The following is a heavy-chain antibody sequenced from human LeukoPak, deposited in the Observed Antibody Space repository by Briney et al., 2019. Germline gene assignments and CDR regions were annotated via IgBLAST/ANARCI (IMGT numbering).Heavy chain of an antibody. V-gene: IGHV3-23*01. CDR3: AKAPYSSSSRFYY. D-gene: IGHD6-6*01. CDR1: GFTFSSYA. Sequence: GGSLRLSCAASGFTFSSYAMSWVRQAPGKGLEWVSGLSGSGANSYYADSVKGRFTISRDNSKNTLYLQMNSLRAEDTAVYYCAKAPYSSSSRFYYWGQGTLVTVSS. J-gene: IGHJ4*02. CDR2: LSGSGANS.